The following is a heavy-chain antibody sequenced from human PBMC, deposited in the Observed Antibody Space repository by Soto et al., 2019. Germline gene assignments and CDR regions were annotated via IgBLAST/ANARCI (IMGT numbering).Heavy chain of an antibody. CDR3: ARGREWLVHFDY. J-gene: IGHJ4*02. V-gene: IGHV6-1*01. CDR1: GDSVSSNSAA. Sequence: SQTLSLTCAISGDSVSSNSAAWNWIRQSPSRGLEWLGRTYYRSNWNNDYAVSVKSRITINSDTSKNQFSLQLDSATPDDTAVYYCARGREWLVHFDYWGQGTLVTVSS. D-gene: IGHD6-19*01. CDR2: TYYRSNWNN.